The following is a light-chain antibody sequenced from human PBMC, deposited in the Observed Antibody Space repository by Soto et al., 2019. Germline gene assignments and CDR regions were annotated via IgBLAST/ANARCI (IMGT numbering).Light chain of an antibody. V-gene: IGKV3-11*01. CDR2: DAS. J-gene: IGKJ1*01. CDR3: QQRSNWPWT. CDR1: QSVSNF. Sequence: EIVLTQSPATLSLSPGERATLSCRASQSVSNFLAWYQQKPGQAPRLLISDASNRATGIPGRFSGSGSGTYFSLTSSSLEPEDFAVYYCQQRSNWPWTFGQGTKVEI.